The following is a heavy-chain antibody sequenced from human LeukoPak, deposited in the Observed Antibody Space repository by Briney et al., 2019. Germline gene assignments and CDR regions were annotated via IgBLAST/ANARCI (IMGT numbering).Heavy chain of an antibody. V-gene: IGHV3-53*01. D-gene: IGHD6-13*01. J-gene: IGHJ4*02. CDR2: IYSGGST. Sequence: GGSLRLSCAASGFTVSSNYMSWVRQAPGKGLEWVSVIYSGGSTYYADSVKGRFTISRDNSKNTPYLQMNSLRAEDTAVYYCARARIAAAVPYYFDYWGQGTLVTVSS. CDR3: ARARIAAAVPYYFDY. CDR1: GFTVSSNY.